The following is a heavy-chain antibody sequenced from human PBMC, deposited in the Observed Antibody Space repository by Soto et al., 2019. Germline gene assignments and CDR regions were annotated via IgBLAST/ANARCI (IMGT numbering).Heavy chain of an antibody. CDR3: ARSDPLVGATGDV. D-gene: IGHD1-26*01. V-gene: IGHV4-59*08. J-gene: IGHJ6*02. Sequence: QVQLQESGPGLVKPSETLSLTCTVSGGSISSYYWSWIRQPPGKGLEWIGYIYYSGGTNYNPSLMSRVPISVDTAKNQFSLKLSSVTAADTAVYYCARSDPLVGATGDVWGQGTTVTVSS. CDR1: GGSISSYY. CDR2: IYYSGGT.